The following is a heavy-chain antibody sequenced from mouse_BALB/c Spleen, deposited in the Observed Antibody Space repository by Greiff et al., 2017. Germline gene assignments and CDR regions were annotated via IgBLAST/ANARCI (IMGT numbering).Heavy chain of an antibody. D-gene: IGHD2-14*01. CDR3: ARLDYRYGVDV. V-gene: IGHV1-77*01. Sequence: QVQLQQSGPELVKPGASVKMSCKASGYTFTDYVISWVKQRTGQGLEWIGEIYPGSGSTYYNEKFKGKATLTADKSSNTAYMQLSSLTSEDSAVYFCARLDYRYGVDVWGAGTTVTVSS. CDR2: IYPGSGST. CDR1: GYTFTDYV. J-gene: IGHJ1*01.